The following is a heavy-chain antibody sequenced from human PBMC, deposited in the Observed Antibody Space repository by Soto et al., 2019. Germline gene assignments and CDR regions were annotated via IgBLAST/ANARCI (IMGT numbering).Heavy chain of an antibody. CDR1: GGSFTSYY. V-gene: IGHV4-34*01. Sequence: QVQLQHWGAGLLKPSETLSLTCAVYGGSFTSYYWGWIRQPPGQGLEWIGEIRHIGSTNYNPSLKSRVTRSVATSKNQFSLKLSSVTAADTAVYYCARGIESISVFYYWGQGTLVTVSS. D-gene: IGHD2-21*01. J-gene: IGHJ4*02. CDR3: ARGIESISVFYY. CDR2: IRHIGST.